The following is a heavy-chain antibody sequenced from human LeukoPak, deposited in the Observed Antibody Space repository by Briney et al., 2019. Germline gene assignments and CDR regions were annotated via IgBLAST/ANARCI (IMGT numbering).Heavy chain of an antibody. CDR3: AIPGPSYRRFDH. CDR2: ISTSGSST. CDR1: EFTFSSYA. Sequence: PGGSLRLSCAASEFTFSSYAMSWVRQAPVQGLEWVSAISTSGSSTYYADSVKGRFTISRDNSKNTLYLQMNSLRVEDTAVYYCAIPGPSYRRFDHWGQGTLVTVSS. D-gene: IGHD3-16*02. V-gene: IGHV3-23*01. J-gene: IGHJ4*02.